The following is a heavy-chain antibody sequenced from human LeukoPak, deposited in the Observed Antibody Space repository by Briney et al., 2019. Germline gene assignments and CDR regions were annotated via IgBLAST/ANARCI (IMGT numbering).Heavy chain of an antibody. CDR2: ISSSSSYI. CDR1: GFTVSSSY. CDR3: ARDVHDSSGPIDY. J-gene: IGHJ4*02. D-gene: IGHD3-22*01. Sequence: GGSLRLSCAASGFTVSSSYMSWVRQAPGKGLEWVSSISSSSSYIYYADSVKGRFTISRDNAKNSLYLQMNSLRAEDTAVYYCARDVHDSSGPIDYWGQGTLVTVSS. V-gene: IGHV3-21*01.